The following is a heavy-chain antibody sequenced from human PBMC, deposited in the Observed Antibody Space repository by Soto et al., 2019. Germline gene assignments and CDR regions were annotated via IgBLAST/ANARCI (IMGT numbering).Heavy chain of an antibody. CDR1: GGSVSSGSYY. J-gene: IGHJ6*02. D-gene: IGHD5-18*01. V-gene: IGHV4-61*01. Sequence: QVQLQESGPGLVKPSETLSLTCTVSGGSVSSGSYYWSWIRQPPGKGLEWIGYSYYSGSTNYNPSLKSLVTISVDTSKNQFSLKLSSVTAADTAVYYCARPLYSYGPMDVWGQGTTVTVSS. CDR3: ARPLYSYGPMDV. CDR2: SYYSGST.